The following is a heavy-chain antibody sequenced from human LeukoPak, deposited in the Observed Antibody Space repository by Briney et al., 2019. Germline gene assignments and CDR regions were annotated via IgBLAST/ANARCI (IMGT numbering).Heavy chain of an antibody. V-gene: IGHV1-69*13. D-gene: IGHD3-10*01. CDR3: AGMYYYGSGSYSDYYYYGMDV. Sequence: ASVKVSCKASGGTFSSYAISWVRQAPGQGLEWMGGIIPIFGTANYAQKFQGRVTITADESTSTAYMGLSSLRSEDTAVYYCAGMYYYGSGSYSDYYYYGMDVWGQGTTVTVSS. CDR2: IIPIFGTA. CDR1: GGTFSSYA. J-gene: IGHJ6*02.